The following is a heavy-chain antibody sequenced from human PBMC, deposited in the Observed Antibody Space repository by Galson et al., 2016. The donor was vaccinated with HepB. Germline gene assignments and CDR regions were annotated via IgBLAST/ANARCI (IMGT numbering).Heavy chain of an antibody. CDR1: GFSLTTDGVG. CDR2: IYWDDDK. Sequence: PALVKPTQTLTLTCAFSGFSLTTDGVGVGWIRQPPGEALEWLALIYWDDDKRYSTSLKSRLTITKDTSKNQVVLTMTNMDPVDTATYYCAHSTYGSGSYLGVDWFDPWGQGTLVTVSS. CDR3: AHSTYGSGSYLGVDWFDP. D-gene: IGHD3-10*01. V-gene: IGHV2-5*02. J-gene: IGHJ5*02.